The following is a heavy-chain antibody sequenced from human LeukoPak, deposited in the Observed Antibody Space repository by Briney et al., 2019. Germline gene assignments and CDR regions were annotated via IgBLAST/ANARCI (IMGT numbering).Heavy chain of an antibody. Sequence: SETLSLTCTVSGGSISSGSYYWNWIRQPAGKGLEWIGSIYYSGSTYYNPSLKSRVTISVDTSKNQFSLKLSSVTAADTAVYYCARDNLSGAIMVRGAMGIDYWGQGTLVTVSS. D-gene: IGHD3-10*01. CDR2: IYYSGST. CDR1: GGSISSGSYY. CDR3: ARDNLSGAIMVRGAMGIDY. V-gene: IGHV4-39*07. J-gene: IGHJ4*02.